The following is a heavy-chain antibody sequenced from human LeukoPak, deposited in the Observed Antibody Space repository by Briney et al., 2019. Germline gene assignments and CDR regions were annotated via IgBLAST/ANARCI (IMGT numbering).Heavy chain of an antibody. Sequence: PGGSLRLSCAASGFTFSKAWMNWVRQSPGKGLEWVGRIKKKTDGGTTDYAAPVKGRFTISRDDSKNTLYLQMNSLKTEDTAVYYCTTEYYYDSSGLFDYWGQGTLVTVSS. CDR3: TTEYYYDSSGLFDY. CDR1: GFTFSKAW. V-gene: IGHV3-15*01. CDR2: IKKKTDGGTT. J-gene: IGHJ4*02. D-gene: IGHD3-22*01.